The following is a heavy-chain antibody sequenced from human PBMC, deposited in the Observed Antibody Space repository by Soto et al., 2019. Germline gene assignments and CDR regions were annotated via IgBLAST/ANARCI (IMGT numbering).Heavy chain of an antibody. CDR3: ASSRNYGYSSSHDAFDI. V-gene: IGHV3-11*01. Sequence: QVQLVESGGGLVKPGGSLRLSCAASGFTFSDYYMSWIRQAPGKGLEWVSYISSSGSTIYYADSVKGRFTISRDNAKNSLYLQMNSLRAEDTAVYYCASSRNYGYSSSHDAFDIWGQGTMVTVSS. CDR2: ISSSGSTI. D-gene: IGHD6-13*01. J-gene: IGHJ3*02. CDR1: GFTFSDYY.